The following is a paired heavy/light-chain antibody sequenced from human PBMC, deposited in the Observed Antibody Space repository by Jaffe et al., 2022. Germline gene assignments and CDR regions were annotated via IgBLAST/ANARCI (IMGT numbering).Heavy chain of an antibody. CDR1: GFTFSDYY. CDR2: ISSSGSTI. CDR3: ARDVHTVTTGLGY. V-gene: IGHV3-11*01. J-gene: IGHJ4*02. D-gene: IGHD4-17*01. Sequence: QVQLVESGGGLVKPGGSLRLSCAASGFTFSDYYMSWIRQAPGKGLEWVSYISSSGSTIYYADSVKGRFTISRDNAKNSLYLQMNSLRAEDTAVYYCARDVHTVTTGLGYWGQGTLVTVSS.
Light chain of an antibody. Sequence: QSALTQPASVSGSPGQSITISCTGTSSDVGGYNYVSWYQQHPGKAPKLMIYDVSNRPSGVSNRFSGSKSGNTASLTISGLQAEDEADYYCSSYTSSSTLYWVFGGGTKLTVL. CDR3: SSYTSSSTLYWV. V-gene: IGLV2-14*03. J-gene: IGLJ3*02. CDR2: DVS. CDR1: SSDVGGYNY.